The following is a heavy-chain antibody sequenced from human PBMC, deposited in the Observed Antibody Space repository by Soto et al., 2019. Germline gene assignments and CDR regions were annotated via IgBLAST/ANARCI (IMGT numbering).Heavy chain of an antibody. CDR1: GGSISSGDYY. CDR2: IYYSGST. Sequence: SETLSLTCTVSGGSISSGDYYWSWIRQPPGKGLEWIGYIYYSGSTYYNPSLKSRVTISVDTSKNQFSLKLSSVTAADTAVYYCARGGRYSYGYDSWGQGTLVTVSS. J-gene: IGHJ5*01. V-gene: IGHV4-30-4*01. D-gene: IGHD5-18*01. CDR3: ARGGRYSYGYDS.